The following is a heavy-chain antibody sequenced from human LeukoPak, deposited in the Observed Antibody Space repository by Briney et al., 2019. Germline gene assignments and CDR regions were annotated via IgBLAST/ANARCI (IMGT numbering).Heavy chain of an antibody. D-gene: IGHD3-22*01. J-gene: IGHJ3*01. Sequence: GESLKISCKGSGYKFNAYWIAWVRQMPGKGLEWMGIIYPDDSDTRYSPSFQGQVTISADKSVSIAYLQWSSLKASDTAMYYCARPNITAYYDSRGYDAFDVWGQGTMVIVSS. V-gene: IGHV5-51*01. CDR3: ARPNITAYYDSRGYDAFDV. CDR2: IYPDDSDT. CDR1: GYKFNAYW.